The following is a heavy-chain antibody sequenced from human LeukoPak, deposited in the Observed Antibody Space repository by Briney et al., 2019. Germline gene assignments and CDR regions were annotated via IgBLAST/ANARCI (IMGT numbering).Heavy chain of an antibody. V-gene: IGHV3-74*01. Sequence: AGGSLRLSCAASGFSFSTYWMHWVRQDPGKGLVWVSRISSDGSNTIYVDSVKGRFTISRDNTKNTLYLQMNSLRAEDTAAYYCARDLKVRGVTNVFDMWGQGTMVTVSS. CDR3: ARDLKVRGVTNVFDM. D-gene: IGHD3-10*01. J-gene: IGHJ3*02. CDR1: GFSFSTYW. CDR2: ISSDGSNT.